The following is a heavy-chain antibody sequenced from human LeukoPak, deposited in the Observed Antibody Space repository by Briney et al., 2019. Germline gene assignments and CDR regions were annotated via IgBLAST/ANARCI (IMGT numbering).Heavy chain of an antibody. J-gene: IGHJ4*02. V-gene: IGHV3-43*02. CDR1: GXPIADFA. CDR2: ISGDGVST. CDR3: AKESGKFDY. Sequence: GGSLRLSCVASGXPIADFAVHWVRQAPGKGLEWVSLISGDGVSTFYTDSVRGRFSISRDNTKNSLYLEMNSLRTEDTAMYYCAKESGKFDYWGQGTLVAVSS.